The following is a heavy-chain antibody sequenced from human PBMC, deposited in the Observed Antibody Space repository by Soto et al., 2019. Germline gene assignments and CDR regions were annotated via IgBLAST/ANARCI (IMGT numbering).Heavy chain of an antibody. V-gene: IGHV4-39*01. CDR1: GVSITNTSYY. J-gene: IGHJ4*02. Sequence: QLQLQESGPGLVKPSETLSLTCTVSGVSITNTSYYWGWIRQPPGKGLEWIVTIYFSGSTFHNPSLKSRLTISVDTSKNQFSLRLSSVTAADTAVYYCARHGSYWGQGTLVAVSS. CDR2: IYFSGST. CDR3: ARHGSY.